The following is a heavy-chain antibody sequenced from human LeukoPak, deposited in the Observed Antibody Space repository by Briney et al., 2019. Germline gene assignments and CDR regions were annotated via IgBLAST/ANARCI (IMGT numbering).Heavy chain of an antibody. CDR2: INPNSGGT. V-gene: IGHV1-2*02. Sequence: ASVKASCKASGYTFTDYYIHWVRQAPGQGLEWMGWINPNSGGTNYAQKFQGRVTMTRDTSISTAYMELSGLRSDDTAVFYCARVSSNWDTYFHYWGQGSLVTVSS. J-gene: IGHJ4*02. D-gene: IGHD7-27*01. CDR3: ARVSSNWDTYFHY. CDR1: GYTFTDYY.